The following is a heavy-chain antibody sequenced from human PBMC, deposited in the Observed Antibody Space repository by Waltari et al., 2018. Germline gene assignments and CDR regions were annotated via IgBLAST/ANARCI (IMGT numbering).Heavy chain of an antibody. CDR2: IYTSGST. Sequence: QVQLQESGPGLVKPSQTLSLTCTVSGGSISSGSYYWSWIRQPAGKGLEWIGRIYTSGSTNYNPSLKSRVTISVDTSKNQFSLKLSSVTAADTAVYYCARDSATSDAFDIWGQGTMVTVSS. J-gene: IGHJ3*02. V-gene: IGHV4-61*02. CDR3: ARDSATSDAFDI. CDR1: GGSISSGSYY.